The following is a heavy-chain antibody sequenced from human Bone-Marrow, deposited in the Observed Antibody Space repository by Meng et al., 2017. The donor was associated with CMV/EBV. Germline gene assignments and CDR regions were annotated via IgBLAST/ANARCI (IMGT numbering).Heavy chain of an antibody. J-gene: IGHJ6*02. V-gene: IGHV3-48*01. CDR2: ISSSSSTI. Sequence: GESLKISCAASGFTFSSYSMNWVRQAPGKGLEWVSYISSSSSTIYYADSVKGRFTISRDNSKNTLYLQMNSLRAEDTAVYYCAGKTDQLLYYYYGMDVWGQGTTVTVSS. D-gene: IGHD2-2*01. CDR1: GFTFSSYS. CDR3: AGKTDQLLYYYYGMDV.